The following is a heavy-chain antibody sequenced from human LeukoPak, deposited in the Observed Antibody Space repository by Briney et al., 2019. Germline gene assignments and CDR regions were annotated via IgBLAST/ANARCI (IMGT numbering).Heavy chain of an antibody. CDR3: AKVRAYYYDSSGTLKAFDI. CDR1: GFTFSSYA. V-gene: IGHV3-23*01. Sequence: GGSLRLSCAASGFTFSSYAMSWVRQAPGKGLEWVSAISGSGGSTYYADSVKDRFTISRDNSKNTLYLQMNSLRAEDTAVYYCAKVRAYYYDSSGTLKAFDIWGQGTMVTVSS. J-gene: IGHJ3*02. CDR2: ISGSGGST. D-gene: IGHD3-22*01.